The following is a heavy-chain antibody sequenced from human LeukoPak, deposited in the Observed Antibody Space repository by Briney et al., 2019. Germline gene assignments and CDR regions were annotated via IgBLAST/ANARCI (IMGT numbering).Heavy chain of an antibody. CDR2: ISSSSSYT. CDR1: GFTFSDYY. V-gene: IGHV3-11*06. Sequence: GGSLRLSCAASGFTFSDYYMSWIRQAPGKGLEWVSYISSSSSYTKYADSVKGRFTISRDNAKNSLYQQTNSLRAEDTAVYYCARGPSSGWSDYWGQGTLVTVSS. CDR3: ARGPSSGWSDY. D-gene: IGHD6-19*01. J-gene: IGHJ4*02.